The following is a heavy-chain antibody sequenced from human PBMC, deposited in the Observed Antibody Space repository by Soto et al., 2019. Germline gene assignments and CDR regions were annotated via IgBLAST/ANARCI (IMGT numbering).Heavy chain of an antibody. V-gene: IGHV4-59*08. CDR1: GGSISSYY. Sequence: QVQLQESGPGLVKPSETLSLTCTVSGGSISSYYWSWIRQTPGKGLEWIGYIFYFGSTNYNPSLKRRVTLPIDTSKNQLSLKLSSVTAADTAVYYCARHSPDFDWLSQFDYWGQGTLVTVSS. CDR2: IFYFGST. D-gene: IGHD3-9*01. CDR3: ARHSPDFDWLSQFDY. J-gene: IGHJ4*02.